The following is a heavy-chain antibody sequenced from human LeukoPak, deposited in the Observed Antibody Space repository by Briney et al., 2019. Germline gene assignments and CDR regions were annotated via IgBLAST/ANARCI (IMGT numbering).Heavy chain of an antibody. V-gene: IGHV3-7*01. J-gene: IGHJ6*03. CDR3: ATNTVGYYYYMDV. Sequence: VGSLRLSCAASGFSFSNYWMTWVRQAPGKGLEWVANIKQDGSGKFYVDSVKGRFTISRDNAKNSLYLQLNTLRAEDTAVYYCATNTVGYYYYMDVWGKGTTVTVSS. D-gene: IGHD4-17*01. CDR1: GFSFSNYW. CDR2: IKQDGSGK.